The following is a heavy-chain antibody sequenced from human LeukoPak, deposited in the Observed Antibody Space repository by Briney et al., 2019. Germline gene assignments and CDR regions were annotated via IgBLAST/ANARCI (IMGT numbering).Heavy chain of an antibody. D-gene: IGHD6-13*01. V-gene: IGHV1-46*01. J-gene: IGHJ4*02. CDR3: ARGIGPDGDSSWYRGFWYY. Sequence: ASVKASCKASGYTCTSYYMHWVRQAPRQGLEWMGIISASGGSTSYAQKFQGRVTMTRDTSTSTVYMELSSLRSEDTAVYYCARGIGPDGDSSWYRGFWYYWGQGTLVTVSS. CDR1: GYTCTSYY. CDR2: ISASGGST.